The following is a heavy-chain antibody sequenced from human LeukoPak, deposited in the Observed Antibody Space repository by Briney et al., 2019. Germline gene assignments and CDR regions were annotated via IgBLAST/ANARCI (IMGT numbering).Heavy chain of an antibody. CDR2: INWNGGGT. Sequence: RAGGSRRPSCAPTGFTFKDYGMPWVRQPPGKGREWVSGINWNGGGTDYADSVKGRFTISRDNAKNSLYLQMTSLRPEDTALYYCAKHLRATNTYIFFGLDVWGQGTTVTVSS. CDR3: AKHLRATNTYIFFGLDV. J-gene: IGHJ6*02. CDR1: GFTFKDYG. V-gene: IGHV3-20*04. D-gene: IGHD1-26*01.